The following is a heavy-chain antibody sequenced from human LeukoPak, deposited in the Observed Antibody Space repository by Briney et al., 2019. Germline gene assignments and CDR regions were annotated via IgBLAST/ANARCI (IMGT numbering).Heavy chain of an antibody. CDR2: ISGSVRYI. CDR3: APEATGVVDY. CDR1: GFTFSTYT. J-gene: IGHJ4*02. Sequence: PGRSLRLSCAASGFTFSTYTMSWVSQAPGKGLEWVSSISGSVRYIYYADSVKGRFTISRDNTKKSLYLQMNSLRVEDTAVYYCAPEATGVVDYWGQGTLVTVSS. V-gene: IGHV3-21*01. D-gene: IGHD3-10*01.